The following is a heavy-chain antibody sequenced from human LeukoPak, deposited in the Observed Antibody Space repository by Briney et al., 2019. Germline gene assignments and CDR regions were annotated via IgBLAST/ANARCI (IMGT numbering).Heavy chain of an antibody. CDR1: GFTFSSYG. CDR3: ARERPRWLVTLSIDY. Sequence: GGSLRLSCAASGFTFSSYGMHWVRQAPGKGLEWVAVISYDGSKKYYADSVKGRFTISRDNSKSTLYLQMNSLRTEDTAVYYCARERPRWLVTLSIDYWGQGTLVTVSS. D-gene: IGHD6-19*01. CDR2: ISYDGSKK. V-gene: IGHV3-30*03. J-gene: IGHJ4*02.